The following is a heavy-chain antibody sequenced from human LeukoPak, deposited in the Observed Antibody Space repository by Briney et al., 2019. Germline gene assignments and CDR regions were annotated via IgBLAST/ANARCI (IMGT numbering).Heavy chain of an antibody. J-gene: IGHJ5*02. V-gene: IGHV3-30*02. CDR2: IRYDASNA. Sequence: GGSLRLSCAASGFTFSTVGMRWLRQAPGKGLEWVAFIRYDASNAFYAEYVKGRFTISRDNSKNTLYMQMNSLRVEDTAVYYCAKDWVPGSSWGQGTLVTVSS. CDR1: GFTFSTVG. CDR3: AKDWVPGSS. D-gene: IGHD3-16*01.